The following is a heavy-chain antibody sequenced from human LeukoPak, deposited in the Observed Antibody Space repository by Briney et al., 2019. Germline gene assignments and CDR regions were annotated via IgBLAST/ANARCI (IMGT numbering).Heavy chain of an antibody. CDR2: INHSGST. D-gene: IGHD6-13*01. CDR1: GGSFSGYY. CDR3: AKSSSGWWFDP. J-gene: IGHJ5*02. Sequence: SETLSLTCAVYGGSFSGYYWSWIRQPPGKGLEWIGEINHSGSTNYNPSLKSRVTISVDTSKNQFSLKLSSVTAADTAVYYCAKSSSGWWFDPWGQGTLVTVSS. V-gene: IGHV4-34*01.